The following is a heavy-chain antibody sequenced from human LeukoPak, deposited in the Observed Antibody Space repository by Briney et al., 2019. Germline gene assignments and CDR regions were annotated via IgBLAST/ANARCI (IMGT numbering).Heavy chain of an antibody. CDR1: GFTLSNYW. CDR2: IKQDGSEK. CDR3: ARGGAAADTLRVDY. J-gene: IGHJ4*02. D-gene: IGHD6-13*01. Sequence: PGESLRLSCAASGFTLSNYWMTWVRQAPGKGLKWVANIKQDGSEKYYVDSVKGRFTISRDNAKNSLYLQMNSLRAEDTAVYYCARGGAAADTLRVDYWGQGTLVTVSS. V-gene: IGHV3-7*03.